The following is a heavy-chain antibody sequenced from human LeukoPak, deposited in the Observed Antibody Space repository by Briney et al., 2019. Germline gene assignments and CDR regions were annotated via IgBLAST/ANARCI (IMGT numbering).Heavy chain of an antibody. J-gene: IGHJ6*04. CDR3: ARAIYCSSTSCYYLPYYYGMDV. CDR1: GYTFTRYA. D-gene: IGHD2-2*01. CDR2: INAGNGNT. V-gene: IGHV1-3*01. Sequence: ASVKVSCKASGYTFTRYAMHWVRQAPGQRLEWMGWINAGNGNTKYSQEFQGRVTITRDTSASTAYMELSSLRSEDTAVYYCARAIYCSSTSCYYLPYYYGMDVWGKGTTVTVSS.